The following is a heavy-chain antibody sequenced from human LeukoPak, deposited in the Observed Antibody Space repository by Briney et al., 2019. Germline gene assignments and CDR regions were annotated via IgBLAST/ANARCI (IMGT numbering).Heavy chain of an antibody. D-gene: IGHD3-10*01. J-gene: IGHJ4*02. V-gene: IGHV4-34*01. CDR1: GGSFSGYY. CDR2: INHSGST. CDR3: ARGLYGSGSYYNRQPLDY. Sequence: PSETLSLTCAVYGGSFSGYYWSWIRQPPGKGLEWIGEINHSGSTSYNPSLKSRVTISVDTSKNQFSLKLSSVTAADTAVYYCARGLYGSGSYYNRQPLDYWGQGTLVTVSS.